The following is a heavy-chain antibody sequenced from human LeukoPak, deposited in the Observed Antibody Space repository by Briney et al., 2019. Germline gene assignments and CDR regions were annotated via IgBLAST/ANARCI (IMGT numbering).Heavy chain of an antibody. D-gene: IGHD4-17*01. CDR3: ARVFGDYGGFDY. V-gene: IGHV1-8*02. Sequence: GASVKVSCKASGYTFTSYDINWVRQATGQGLEWMGWMNPNSGNTGYAQKFQGRVTMTRDMSTSTVYMELSSLRSEDTAVYYCARVFGDYGGFDYWGQGTLVTVSS. J-gene: IGHJ4*02. CDR1: GYTFTSYD. CDR2: MNPNSGNT.